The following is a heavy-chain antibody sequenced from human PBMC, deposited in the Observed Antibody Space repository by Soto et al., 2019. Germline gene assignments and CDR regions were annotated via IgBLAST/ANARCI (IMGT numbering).Heavy chain of an antibody. CDR2: ISGYDGNT. Sequence: ASVKVSCKASGYTFSGYSITWVRQAPGQGLEWMGRISGYDGNTNYARTLRGRLTLTTDTSTSTAYMELRSLTSDDTAVYYCARDVFCGGAPACPDMDVWGQGTTVTVSS. D-gene: IGHD2-21*01. J-gene: IGHJ6*02. CDR3: ARDVFCGGAPACPDMDV. CDR1: GYTFSGYS. V-gene: IGHV1-18*04.